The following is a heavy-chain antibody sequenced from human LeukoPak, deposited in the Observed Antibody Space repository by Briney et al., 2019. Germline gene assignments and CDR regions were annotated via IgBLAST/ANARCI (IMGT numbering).Heavy chain of an antibody. V-gene: IGHV4-38-2*02. CDR2: IYHSGST. Sequence: SETLSLTCTVSGYSISSDYYWGWIRQPPGKGLEWIGSIYHSGSTYYKPSLKSRVTISVDTSKNQFSLKLTSMTAADTAVYYCARDSRYYYDSSGYHGAFDIWGQGTMVTVSS. J-gene: IGHJ3*02. CDR3: ARDSRYYYDSSGYHGAFDI. CDR1: GYSISSDYY. D-gene: IGHD3-22*01.